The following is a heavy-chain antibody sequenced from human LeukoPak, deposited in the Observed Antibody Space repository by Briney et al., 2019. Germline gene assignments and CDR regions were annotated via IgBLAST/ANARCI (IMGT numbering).Heavy chain of an antibody. Sequence: AASVKVSCKASGGTFSSYAISWVRQAPGQGLEWMGRIIPILGIANYAQKFQGRVTITADKSTSTAYMELSSLRSEDTAVYYCARLYYYGSGSYYNVPPSFDYWGQGTLVTVSS. CDR1: GGTFSSYA. D-gene: IGHD3-10*01. CDR3: ARLYYYGSGSYYNVPPSFDY. V-gene: IGHV1-69*04. CDR2: IIPILGIA. J-gene: IGHJ4*02.